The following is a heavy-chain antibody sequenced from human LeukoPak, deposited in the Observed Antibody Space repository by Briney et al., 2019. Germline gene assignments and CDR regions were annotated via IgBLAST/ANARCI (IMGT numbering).Heavy chain of an antibody. CDR1: GYSISSGYY. J-gene: IGHJ4*02. D-gene: IGHD1-26*01. Sequence: SETLSLTCTVSGYSISSGYYWGWIRQPPGKGLERIGSIYHSGSTYYNPSLKSRVTISVDTSKNQFSLKLSSVTAADTAVYYCARWEDYWGQGTLVTVSS. V-gene: IGHV4-38-2*02. CDR2: IYHSGST. CDR3: ARWEDY.